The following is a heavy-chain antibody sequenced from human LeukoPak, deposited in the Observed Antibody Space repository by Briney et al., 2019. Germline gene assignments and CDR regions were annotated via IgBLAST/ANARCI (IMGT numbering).Heavy chain of an antibody. J-gene: IGHJ5*02. CDR2: ISTSGST. CDR1: VGSTSSYY. Sequence: SETLSLSRTVSVGSTSSYYWSWIRQPAGKGLEWIGRISTSGSTNYNPSLKSRVTMSVDTSKNQFSLNLSSVTAADTAVYYCARSPNWFDPWGQGTRVTVSS. V-gene: IGHV4-4*07. CDR3: ARSPNWFDP.